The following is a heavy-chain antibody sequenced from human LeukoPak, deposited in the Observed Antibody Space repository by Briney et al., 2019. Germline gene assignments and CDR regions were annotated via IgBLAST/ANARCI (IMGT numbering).Heavy chain of an antibody. Sequence: SETLSLTCTVSGGSISSYYWSWIRQPPGKGLEWIGYIYYSGSTDYNPSLKSRVTISVDTSKNQFSLKLSSVTAADTAVYYCARHAYYYGSGSYPIFDCWGQGTLVTVSS. V-gene: IGHV4-59*08. D-gene: IGHD3-10*01. CDR2: IYYSGST. J-gene: IGHJ4*02. CDR3: ARHAYYYGSGSYPIFDC. CDR1: GGSISSYY.